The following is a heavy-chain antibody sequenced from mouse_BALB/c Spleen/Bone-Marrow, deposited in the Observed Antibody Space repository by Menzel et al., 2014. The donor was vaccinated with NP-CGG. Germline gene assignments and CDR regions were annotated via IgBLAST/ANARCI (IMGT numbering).Heavy chain of an antibody. CDR1: GYTFTSYY. V-gene: IGHV1S56*01. Sequence: VKLVESGPELVKPGASVRIPCKASGYTFTSYYLHWVKQRPGQGLEWIGWIYPGNVNTKYNEKFKGKATLTADKPSSTAYMQLSSLTSEDSAVYFCATYDYWGQGTTLTVSS. CDR2: IYPGNVNT. J-gene: IGHJ2*01. CDR3: ATYDY.